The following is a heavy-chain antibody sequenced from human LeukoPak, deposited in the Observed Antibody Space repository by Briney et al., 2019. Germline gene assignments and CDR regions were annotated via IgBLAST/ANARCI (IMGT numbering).Heavy chain of an antibody. CDR1: GFTFSSYE. V-gene: IGHV3-48*03. Sequence: GGSLRLSCAASGFTFSSYEMNWVRQAPGKGLEWVSYISSSGSTIYYADSVKGRFTISRDNAKNSLYLQMNSLRAEDTAVYYCAYIITFGGVIVPLSDACDIWGQGTMVTVSS. D-gene: IGHD3-16*02. J-gene: IGHJ3*02. CDR2: ISSSGSTI. CDR3: AYIITFGGVIVPLSDACDI.